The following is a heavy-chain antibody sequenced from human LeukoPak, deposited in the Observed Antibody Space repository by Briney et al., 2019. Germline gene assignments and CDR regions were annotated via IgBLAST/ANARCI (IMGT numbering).Heavy chain of an antibody. CDR2: VSVSGGST. CDR3: AQTIVGAAPYFDY. CDR1: GFTFSSNA. D-gene: IGHD1-26*01. J-gene: IGHJ4*02. Sequence: GGSLRLSCAASGFTFSSNALRWVSQARGQGLESVTGVSVSGGSTEYADSVRGRCTISRDNSKKTLYLQMHSLRAEDTAVYYCAQTIVGAAPYFDYWGQGTLVTVSS. V-gene: IGHV3-23*01.